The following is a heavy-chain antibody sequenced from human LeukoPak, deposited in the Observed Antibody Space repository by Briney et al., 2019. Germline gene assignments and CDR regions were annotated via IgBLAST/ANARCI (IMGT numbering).Heavy chain of an antibody. CDR2: ISGSGGST. D-gene: IGHD7-27*01. Sequence: PGGSLRLSCAASGFTFSNYAMSWVRQAPGKGLEWVSVISGSGGSTYYADSVKGRFTISRDNSKNTLYLQMNSLIAEDTAVYYCAKAPTNWDSGYWGQGTLVTVSS. J-gene: IGHJ4*02. V-gene: IGHV3-23*01. CDR3: AKAPTNWDSGY. CDR1: GFTFSNYA.